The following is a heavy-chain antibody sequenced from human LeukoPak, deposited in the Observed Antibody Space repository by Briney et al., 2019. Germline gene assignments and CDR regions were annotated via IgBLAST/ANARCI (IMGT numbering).Heavy chain of an antibody. Sequence: SETLSLTCTVSGGSISSYYWSWIRQPPGKGLEWIGYIYYSGSTNYNPSLKSRVTISVDTSKNQFSLKLSSVTAADTAVYYCAGQRYGAEDYWGRGTLVTVSS. V-gene: IGHV4-59*12. D-gene: IGHD5-18*01. J-gene: IGHJ4*02. CDR3: AGQRYGAEDY. CDR2: IYYSGST. CDR1: GGSISSYY.